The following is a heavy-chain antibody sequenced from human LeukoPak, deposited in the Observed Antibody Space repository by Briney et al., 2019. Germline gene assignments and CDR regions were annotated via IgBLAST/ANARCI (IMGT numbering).Heavy chain of an antibody. CDR2: IIPILGIA. J-gene: IGHJ4*02. V-gene: IGHV1-69*04. CDR3: ARDLSGWPVDY. CDR1: GGTFSSYA. D-gene: IGHD6-19*01. Sequence: SVRVSCKASGGTFSSYAISWVRQAPGQGLEWMGRIIPILGIANYAQKFQGRVTITADKSTSTAYMELSSLRSEDTAVYYCARDLSGWPVDYWGQGTLVTVSS.